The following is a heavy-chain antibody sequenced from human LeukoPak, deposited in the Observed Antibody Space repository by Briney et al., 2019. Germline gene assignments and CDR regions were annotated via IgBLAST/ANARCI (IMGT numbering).Heavy chain of an antibody. Sequence: GASVKVSCKASGYIFTSHGLSWVRQAPGQGLEWMGWINIYKGNTNYAQKFQGRVTMTTDTSTSTAYMELRSLRSDDTAVNYCARNSSGWYGYFDLWGRGTLVTVSS. CDR1: GYIFTSHG. CDR2: INIYKGNT. D-gene: IGHD6-25*01. CDR3: ARNSSGWYGYFDL. V-gene: IGHV1-18*01. J-gene: IGHJ2*01.